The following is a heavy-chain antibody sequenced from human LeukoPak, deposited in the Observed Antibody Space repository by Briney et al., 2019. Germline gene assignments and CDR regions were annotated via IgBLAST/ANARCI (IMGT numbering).Heavy chain of an antibody. D-gene: IGHD3-22*01. Sequence: GGSLRLSCAASGFTFSSYGMHWVRQAPGKGLEWVAFIRYDGSNKYYADSVKGRFTISRDNSKNTLYLQMNSLRAEDTAVYYCAKEGRPLGTYYYDSSGYYPGYFDYWGQGTLVTVPS. CDR3: AKEGRPLGTYYYDSSGYYPGYFDY. V-gene: IGHV3-30*02. CDR2: IRYDGSNK. CDR1: GFTFSSYG. J-gene: IGHJ4*02.